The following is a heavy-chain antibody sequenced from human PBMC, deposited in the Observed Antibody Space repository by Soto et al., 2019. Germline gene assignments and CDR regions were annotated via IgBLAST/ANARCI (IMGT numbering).Heavy chain of an antibody. CDR3: ASRVGTTIFGVVRDYYYYGMDV. Sequence: GGSLRLSCAASGFTFSSYSMNWVRQAPGKGLEWVSYISSSSSTIYYADSVKGRFTISRDNAKNSLYLQMNSLRDEDTAVYYCASRVGTTIFGVVRDYYYYGMDVWGQGTTVTVSS. CDR2: ISSSSSTI. V-gene: IGHV3-48*02. CDR1: GFTFSSYS. D-gene: IGHD3-3*01. J-gene: IGHJ6*02.